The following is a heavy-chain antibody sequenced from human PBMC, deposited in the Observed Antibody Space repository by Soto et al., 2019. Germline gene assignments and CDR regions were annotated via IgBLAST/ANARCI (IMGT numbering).Heavy chain of an antibody. CDR2: IYHSGST. D-gene: IGHD6-13*01. J-gene: IGHJ5*01. Sequence: PPETLSLTCAVSGYSISSGYYWGWIRQPPGKGLEWIGSIYHSGSTYYNPSLKSRVTISVDTSKNQFSLKLSSVTAADTAVYYCARDGLSSSLYAWIVVWFDSWGQGTLVTV. CDR3: ARDGLSSSLYAWIVVWFDS. V-gene: IGHV4-38-2*02. CDR1: GYSISSGYY.